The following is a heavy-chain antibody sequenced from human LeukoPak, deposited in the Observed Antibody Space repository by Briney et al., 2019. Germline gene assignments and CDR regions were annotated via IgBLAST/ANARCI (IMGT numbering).Heavy chain of an antibody. J-gene: IGHJ4*02. CDR2: ISGSGGST. V-gene: IGHV3-23*01. CDR3: AKDQYLSGRGWETYLISN. D-gene: IGHD1-26*01. CDR1: GITFSSHA. Sequence: GGPLRLSCAASGITFSSHAMNWVRQAPGKGLQWVSSISGSGGSTNYADSVQGRFTISRDNSMDTLYLQMNSLRPEDAAVYYCAKDQYLSGRGWETYLISNWGRGTLVTVSS.